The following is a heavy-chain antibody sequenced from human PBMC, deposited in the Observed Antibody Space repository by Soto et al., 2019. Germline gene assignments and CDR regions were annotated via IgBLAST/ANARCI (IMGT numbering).Heavy chain of an antibody. CDR1: GFTFSDYA. J-gene: IGHJ4*02. V-gene: IGHV3-23*01. D-gene: IGHD3-16*01. Sequence: EVQLLESGGDLVQPGGSLRLSCAVSGFTFSDYAMSWLRQAPGKGLEWVSGISGGGAHTYYAASVKGRFIISRDNSKDTVYRQMNRLRVEDPAVYYCAEKISRGGVSTFYFDSLGQGTPVT. CDR3: AEKISRGGVSTFYFDS. CDR2: ISGGGAHT.